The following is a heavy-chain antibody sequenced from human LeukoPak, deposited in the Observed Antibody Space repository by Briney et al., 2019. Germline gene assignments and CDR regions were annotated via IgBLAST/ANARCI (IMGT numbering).Heavy chain of an antibody. CDR3: ASGKNLGYCSGGSCYSRWDYFDY. CDR2: IYPGDTDT. J-gene: IGHJ4*02. V-gene: IGHV5-51*01. D-gene: IGHD2-15*01. Sequence: GESLKISCKGSGYNFTSYWTGWVRQMPGKGLEWMGIIYPGDTDTRYSPSFQGQVTISADKSISTAYLQWSSLKASDTAMYYCASGKNLGYCSGGSCYSRWDYFDYWGQGTLVTVSS. CDR1: GYNFTSYW.